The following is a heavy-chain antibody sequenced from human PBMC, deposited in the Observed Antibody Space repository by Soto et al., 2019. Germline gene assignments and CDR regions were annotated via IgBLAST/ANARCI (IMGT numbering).Heavy chain of an antibody. CDR2: IYYSGST. Sequence: SDTLSLTCTVSGGSLSSGGYYWSWIRQHPGKGLEWIGYIYYSGSTYYNPSLKSRVTISVDTSKNQFSLKLSSVTAADTAVYYCANQNDGYCSSTSCYASKNWFDPWGQGTLVTVSS. CDR1: GGSLSSGGYY. D-gene: IGHD2-2*01. J-gene: IGHJ5*02. V-gene: IGHV4-31*03. CDR3: ANQNDGYCSSTSCYASKNWFDP.